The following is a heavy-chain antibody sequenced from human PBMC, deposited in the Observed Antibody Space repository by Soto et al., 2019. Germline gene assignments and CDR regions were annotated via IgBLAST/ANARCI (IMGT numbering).Heavy chain of an antibody. CDR2: SIPLFGTT. CDR1: GGTISIYA. V-gene: IGHV1-69*01. Sequence: QVQLVQSGAEVKKPGSSVKVSCKASGGTISIYAVNWVRQAPGQGLERVGGSIPLFGTTNYAQKFQGRVTITADESTSTAYLELSSLRSEDTAVYYCARVKGPRLLNYFDYWGQGTLVTVSS. CDR3: ARVKGPRLLNYFDY. J-gene: IGHJ4*02.